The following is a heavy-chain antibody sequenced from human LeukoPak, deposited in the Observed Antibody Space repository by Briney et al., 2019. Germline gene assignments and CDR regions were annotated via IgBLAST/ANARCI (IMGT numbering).Heavy chain of an antibody. CDR2: ISAYNGNT. CDR1: GYTFTSYG. Sequence: GASVKVSCKASGYTFTSYGISWVRQAPGQGLEWMGWISAYNGNTNYAQKLQGRVTMTTDTSTSTAYMELRSLRSDDTAVYYCAREVGRAYYSDSSGAYDAFDIWGQGTMVTVSS. D-gene: IGHD3-22*01. J-gene: IGHJ3*02. V-gene: IGHV1-18*01. CDR3: AREVGRAYYSDSSGAYDAFDI.